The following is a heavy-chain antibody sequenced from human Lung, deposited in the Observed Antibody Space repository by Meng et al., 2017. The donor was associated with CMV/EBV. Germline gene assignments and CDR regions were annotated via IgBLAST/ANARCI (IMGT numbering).Heavy chain of an antibody. D-gene: IGHD3-3*01. CDR3: ARDWNDFWSGYYGGMDV. CDR2: INHSGST. J-gene: IGHJ6*02. Sequence: LXCAVYGGSFSGYYWSWIRQPPGKGLEWIGEINHSGSTNYNPSLKSRVTISVDTSKNQFSLKLSSVTAADTAVYYCARDWNDFWSGYYGGMDVWGQGTXVTVSS. V-gene: IGHV4-34*01. CDR1: GGSFSGYY.